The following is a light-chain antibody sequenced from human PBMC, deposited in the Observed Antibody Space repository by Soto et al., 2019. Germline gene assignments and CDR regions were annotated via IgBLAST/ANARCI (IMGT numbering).Light chain of an antibody. CDR1: QSIRTD. Sequence: DIQMTQSPASLSASVGDRVTITCRASQSIRTDLHWYHQKPGRARKLLIYAASSLQRGVPSRFGGSGSGTDFTLTITSLQPEDFATYDCQQTYNAPRTFGRGTKVEI. CDR3: QQTYNAPRT. CDR2: AAS. V-gene: IGKV1-39*01. J-gene: IGKJ1*01.